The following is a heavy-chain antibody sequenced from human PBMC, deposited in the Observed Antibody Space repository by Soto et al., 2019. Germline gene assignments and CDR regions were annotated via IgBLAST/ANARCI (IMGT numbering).Heavy chain of an antibody. D-gene: IGHD6-19*01. Sequence: SVKVSCKDSGGTFXSYTICWVRHAPGQGLERMGRIIPILGIANYAQKFQGRVTITADKSTSTAYMELSGLRSEDTAVYYCARRPSAVASGDYFDYWGQGTLVTVSS. V-gene: IGHV1-69*02. CDR2: IIPILGIA. CDR1: GGTFXSYT. J-gene: IGHJ4*02. CDR3: ARRPSAVASGDYFDY.